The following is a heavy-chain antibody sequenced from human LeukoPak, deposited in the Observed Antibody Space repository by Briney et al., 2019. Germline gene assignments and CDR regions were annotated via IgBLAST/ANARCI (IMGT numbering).Heavy chain of an antibody. V-gene: IGHV1-18*01. Sequence: ASVKVSCKASGYTFTSYGISWVRQAPGQGLEWMGWISAYNGNTNYAQKLQGRVTMTTDTSTSTAYMELSSPRSEDTAVYYCARELSDYYDSSGYYASHYWYFDLWGRGTLVTVSS. CDR3: ARELSDYYDSSGYYASHYWYFDL. CDR2: ISAYNGNT. J-gene: IGHJ2*01. D-gene: IGHD3-22*01. CDR1: GYTFTSYG.